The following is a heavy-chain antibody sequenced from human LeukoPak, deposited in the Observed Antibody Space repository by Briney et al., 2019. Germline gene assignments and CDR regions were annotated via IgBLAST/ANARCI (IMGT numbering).Heavy chain of an antibody. CDR2: ISHSGST. CDR3: ARDNRGSYLNSPTFDY. Sequence: SGALSLTCAVSGVTFSGYYLSWVRQPPGKGLEWIWAISHSGSTTYNPSLKSRVTISVDTYKNQFSLKLSSVTAADAAVYYCARDNRGSYLNSPTFDYWGQGTLVTVTS. J-gene: IGHJ4*02. V-gene: IGHV4-34*01. CDR1: GVTFSGYY. D-gene: IGHD6-6*01.